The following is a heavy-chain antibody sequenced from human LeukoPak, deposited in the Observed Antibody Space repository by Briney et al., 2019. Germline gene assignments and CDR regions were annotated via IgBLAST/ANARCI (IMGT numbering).Heavy chain of an antibody. CDR2: VYYSGTT. Sequence: SETLSLTCSVSGGSLSSYYWSWIRQPPGKGLEWIGYVYYSGTTNYNPSLKSRITISVDTSKNQFSLKLSSVTAADTAVYYCAREEIRSWFDPWAREPWSPSPQ. CDR1: GGSLSSYY. D-gene: IGHD5-24*01. CDR3: AREEIRSWFDP. J-gene: IGHJ5*02. V-gene: IGHV4-59*01.